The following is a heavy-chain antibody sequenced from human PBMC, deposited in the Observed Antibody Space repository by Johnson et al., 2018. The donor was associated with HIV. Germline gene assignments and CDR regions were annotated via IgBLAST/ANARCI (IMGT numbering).Heavy chain of an antibody. J-gene: IGHJ3*02. V-gene: IGHV3-33*01. D-gene: IGHD6-6*01. CDR3: AILSIADAFDI. CDR2: IWYDGSIK. CDR1: GFTFSSYG. Sequence: QVQLVESGGGVVQPGRSLRLSCVVSGFTFSSYGMHWVRQAPGKGLEWVAVIWYDGSIKYYANSVKGRFTISRDNSKNTLYMQMNSLRAEDTAVYYCAILSIADAFDIWGQGTMVTASS.